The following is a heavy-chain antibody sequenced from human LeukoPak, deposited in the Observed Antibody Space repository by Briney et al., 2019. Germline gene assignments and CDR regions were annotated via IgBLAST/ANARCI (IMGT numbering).Heavy chain of an antibody. CDR2: ISTSRRYI. CDR1: GYTLSNYD. Sequence: GGSLRLSCAASGYTLSNYDMNWVREAPGKGLEWVSSISTSRRYIYYKDSVRGRFTISRDNAKNSLYLEMNTLRAEDTAAYYCARAACSSSTCYLRRSWFDPWGQGTLVTVSS. CDR3: ARAACSSSTCYLRRSWFDP. J-gene: IGHJ5*02. D-gene: IGHD2-2*01. V-gene: IGHV3-21*01.